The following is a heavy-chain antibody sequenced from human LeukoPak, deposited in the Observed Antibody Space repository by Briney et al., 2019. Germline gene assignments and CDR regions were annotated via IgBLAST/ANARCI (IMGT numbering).Heavy chain of an antibody. J-gene: IGHJ1*01. V-gene: IGHV3-48*01. CDR2: ISSISSTI. CDR1: GFTFSNS. CDR3: ARLSPSGWYGYFQQ. Sequence: GGSLRLSCTASGFTFSNSMNWVRQAPGKGLEWVSYISSISSTIYYADSVKGRFTISRDSAKNSLYLQMNSLRAEDTAVYYCARLSPSGWYGYFQQWGQGTRVTVSA. D-gene: IGHD6-19*01.